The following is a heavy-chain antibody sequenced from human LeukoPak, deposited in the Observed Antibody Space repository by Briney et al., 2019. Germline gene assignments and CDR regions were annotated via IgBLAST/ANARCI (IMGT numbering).Heavy chain of an antibody. CDR1: GGSISSRY. CDR3: ARAPYSSSWSHWFDP. V-gene: IGHV4-59*11. CDR2: IYFSGST. J-gene: IGHJ5*02. Sequence: SETLSLTCTVSGGSISSRYWSWIRQPPGKGLEWIGYIYFSGSTNYNPSLKSRVTISVDTSKNQFSLKLSSVTAADTAVYYCARAPYSSSWSHWFDPWGQGTLVTVSS. D-gene: IGHD6-13*01.